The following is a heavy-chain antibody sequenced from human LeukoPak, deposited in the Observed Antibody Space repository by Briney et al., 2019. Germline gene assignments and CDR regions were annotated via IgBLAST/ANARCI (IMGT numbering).Heavy chain of an antibody. CDR2: ISSSSSYI. D-gene: IGHD3-9*01. V-gene: IGHV3-21*01. Sequence: GGSLRLSCAASGFTFSSYSMNWVRQAPGKGLEWVSSISSSSSYIYYADSVKGRFTISRDNAKNSLYLQMNSLRAEDTAVYYCAREGYFDWLLRGGSDYWGQGTLVTVSS. CDR1: GFTFSSYS. J-gene: IGHJ4*02. CDR3: AREGYFDWLLRGGSDY.